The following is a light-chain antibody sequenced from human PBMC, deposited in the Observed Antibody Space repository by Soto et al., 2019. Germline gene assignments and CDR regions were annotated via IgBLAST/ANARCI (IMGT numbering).Light chain of an antibody. J-gene: IGKJ4*01. V-gene: IGKV1-12*01. CDR1: QGISRW. Sequence: DIQMTQSPSSVSASVGDRVTITCRASQGISRWLDWYQQKPGKAPKLLIYGASSVQSGVPSRFSGSGSGTDFPLTISSLPPEDFATYCCQQADSFPRTFGGGTKVEIK. CDR2: GAS. CDR3: QQADSFPRT.